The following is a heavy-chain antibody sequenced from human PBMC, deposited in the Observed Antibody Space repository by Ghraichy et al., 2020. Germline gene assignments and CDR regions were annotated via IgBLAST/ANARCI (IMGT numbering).Heavy chain of an antibody. V-gene: IGHV3-21*01. CDR2: ISSSSSYI. Sequence: LSLTCAASGFTFSSYSMNWVRQAPGKGLEWVSSISSSSSYIYYADSVKGRFTISRDNAKNSLYLQMNSLRAEDTAVYYCARDHVGSSSWDYYYGMDVWGQGTTVTVSS. CDR3: ARDHVGSSSWDYYYGMDV. J-gene: IGHJ6*02. CDR1: GFTFSSYS. D-gene: IGHD6-13*01.